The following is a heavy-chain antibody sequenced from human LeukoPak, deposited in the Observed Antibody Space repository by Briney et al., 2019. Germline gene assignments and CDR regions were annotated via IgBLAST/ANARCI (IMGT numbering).Heavy chain of an antibody. CDR3: ARGGITIFGVVIHSDY. CDR1: GFTFDDYG. V-gene: IGHV3-20*04. J-gene: IGHJ4*02. CDR2: INWNGGST. D-gene: IGHD3-3*01. Sequence: GGSLRLSCAASGFTFDDYGMSWVRQAPGMGLEWVSGINWNGGSTGYADSVKGRFTISRDNAKNSLYLQMNSLRAEDTALYYCARGGITIFGVVIHSDYWGQGTLVTVSS.